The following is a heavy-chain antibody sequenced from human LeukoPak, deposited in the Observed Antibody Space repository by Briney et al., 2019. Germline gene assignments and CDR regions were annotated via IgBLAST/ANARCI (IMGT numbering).Heavy chain of an antibody. CDR2: INPSGGST. Sequence: ASVKGSCKASGYTFTSYYMHWVRRAPGQGLEWMGIINPSGGSTSYAQKFQGRVTMTRDMSTSTVYMELSSLRSEDTAVYYCARDPRTRITMVRGPPRSAFDIWGQGTMVTVSS. J-gene: IGHJ3*02. D-gene: IGHD3-10*01. V-gene: IGHV1-46*01. CDR3: ARDPRTRITMVRGPPRSAFDI. CDR1: GYTFTSYY.